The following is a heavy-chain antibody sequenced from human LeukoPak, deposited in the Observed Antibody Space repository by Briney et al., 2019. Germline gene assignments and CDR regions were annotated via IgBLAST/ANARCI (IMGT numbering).Heavy chain of an antibody. CDR3: ARDHTYYYDSSGYYYELRY. J-gene: IGHJ4*02. V-gene: IGHV3-23*01. CDR1: GFTFSSYA. CDR2: ISGSGGST. D-gene: IGHD3-22*01. Sequence: HPGGSLRLSCAASGFTFSSYAMSWVRQAPGKGLEWVSAISGSGGSTYYADSVKGRFTISRDNSKNTLYLQMNSLRAEDTAVYYCARDHTYYYDSSGYYYELRYWGQGTLVTVSS.